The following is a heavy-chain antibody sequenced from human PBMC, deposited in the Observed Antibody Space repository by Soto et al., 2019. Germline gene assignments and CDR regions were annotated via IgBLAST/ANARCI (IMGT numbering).Heavy chain of an antibody. CDR1: GFTFSNYA. J-gene: IGHJ4*02. CDR3: AKDSIRYFDWLLWDY. V-gene: IGHV3-23*01. Sequence: EVQLLESGGGLVQPGGSLRLSCAASGFTFSNYAMSWVRQAPGKGLEWVSAISGSGGSTYYADSVKGRFTISRDNSKNTLYLQMNSVRAEDTAVYYCAKDSIRYFDWLLWDYWGQGTLVTVSS. D-gene: IGHD3-9*01. CDR2: ISGSGGST.